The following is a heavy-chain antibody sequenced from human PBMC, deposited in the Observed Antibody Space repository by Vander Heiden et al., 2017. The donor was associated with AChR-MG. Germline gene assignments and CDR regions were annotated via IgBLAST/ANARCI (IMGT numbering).Heavy chain of an antibody. V-gene: IGHV3-30*18. J-gene: IGHJ3*02. Sequence: QVQLVESGGGVVQPGRSLRLSCAASGFTFSSYGMHWVRQAPGKGLEWVAVISYDGSNKYYADSVKGRFTISRDNSKNTLYLQMNSLRAEDTAVYYCAKGATIVVVPAAMGGDAFDIWGQGTMVTVSS. D-gene: IGHD2-2*01. CDR1: GFTFSSYG. CDR2: ISYDGSNK. CDR3: AKGATIVVVPAAMGGDAFDI.